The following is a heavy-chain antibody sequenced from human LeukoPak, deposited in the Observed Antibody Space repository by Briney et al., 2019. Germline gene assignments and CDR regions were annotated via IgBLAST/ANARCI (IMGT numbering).Heavy chain of an antibody. CDR2: INHSGST. J-gene: IGHJ4*02. CDR3: ARDRRYSSLDY. Sequence: SETLSLTCAVYGGSFSGYYWSWIRQPPGKGLEWIGEINHSGSTNYNPSLKSRVTISVDTSKNQFSLKLSSVTAADTAVYYCARDRRYSSLDYWGQGTLITVSS. D-gene: IGHD6-19*01. V-gene: IGHV4-34*01. CDR1: GGSFSGYY.